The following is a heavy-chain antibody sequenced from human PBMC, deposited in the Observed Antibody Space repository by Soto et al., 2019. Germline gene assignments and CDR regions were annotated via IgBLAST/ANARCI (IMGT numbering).Heavy chain of an antibody. D-gene: IGHD3-10*01. J-gene: IGHJ4*02. V-gene: IGHV1-69*13. CDR3: ARDPGDSQFDY. CDR2: IIPISGTA. CDR1: GVAFSSYA. Sequence: SVKLSCKAPGVAFSSYAMSWARQAPAQGLEWMGGIIPISGTANYAQKFQGRVTITADESTSTAYMELSSLRSEDTAVYYCARDPGDSQFDYWGQGTLVTVSS.